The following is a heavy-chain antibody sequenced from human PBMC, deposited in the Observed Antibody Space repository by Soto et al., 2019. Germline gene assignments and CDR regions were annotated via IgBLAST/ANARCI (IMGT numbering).Heavy chain of an antibody. V-gene: IGHV1-2*04. D-gene: IGHD2-8*01. CDR3: ARESPIVLMVYAIRDYYGMDV. Sequence: GASVKVSFKASGYTFTGYYMHWVRQAPGQGLEWMGWINPNSGGTNYAQKFQGWVTMTRDTSISTAYMELSRLRSDDTAVYYCARESPIVLMVYAIRDYYGMDVWGQGTTVTSP. CDR1: GYTFTGYY. J-gene: IGHJ6*02. CDR2: INPNSGGT.